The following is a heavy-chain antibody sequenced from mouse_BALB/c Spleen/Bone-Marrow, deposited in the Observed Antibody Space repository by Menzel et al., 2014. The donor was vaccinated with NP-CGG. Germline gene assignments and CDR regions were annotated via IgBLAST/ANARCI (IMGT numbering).Heavy chain of an antibody. CDR3: AMITTGAWFSY. Sequence: VQLQQSGAELVKPGASVKLSCTASGFNIKDTYTHWVKQRPEQGLEWIGRIDPANGNTKYDPKFQGKATITADTSFNTASLQLSSLTSEDTAVYYCAMITTGAWFSYWGQGTLVTSAA. CDR1: GFNIKDTY. J-gene: IGHJ3*01. D-gene: IGHD2-4*01. V-gene: IGHV14-3*02. CDR2: IDPANGNT.